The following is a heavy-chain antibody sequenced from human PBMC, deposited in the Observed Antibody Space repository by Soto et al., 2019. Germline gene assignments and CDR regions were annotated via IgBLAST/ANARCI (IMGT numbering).Heavy chain of an antibody. CDR2: IYYSGST. Sequence: SETLSLTCTVSGGSISSGGYYWSWIRQHPGKGLEWIGYIYYSGSTYYNPSLKSRVTISVDTSKNQFSLKLSSVTAADTAVYYCASRSRPRQLWFHPTFYGMDVWGQGTTVTVSS. D-gene: IGHD5-18*01. V-gene: IGHV4-31*03. CDR3: ASRSRPRQLWFHPTFYGMDV. J-gene: IGHJ6*02. CDR1: GGSISSGGYY.